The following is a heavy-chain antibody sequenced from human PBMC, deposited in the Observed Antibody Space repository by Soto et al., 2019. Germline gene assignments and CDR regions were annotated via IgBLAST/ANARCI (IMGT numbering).Heavy chain of an antibody. CDR1: GYAFTIYY. V-gene: IGHV1-46*03. CDR3: ARDGSELEWLVLVY. CDR2: INPSGGST. D-gene: IGHD6-19*01. J-gene: IGHJ4*02. Sequence: ASVKVSCTASGYAFTIYYMHWVRQAPGQGLEWMGIINPSGGSTSYAQRFQGRVTMTRDTSTSTVYMELSSLRSEDTAVYYCARDGSELEWLVLVYWGQGTLVTVSS.